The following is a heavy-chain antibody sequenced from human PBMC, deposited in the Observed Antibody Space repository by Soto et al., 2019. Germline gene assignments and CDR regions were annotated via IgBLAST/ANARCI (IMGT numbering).Heavy chain of an antibody. V-gene: IGHV4-39*01. CDR2: IYYSGST. Sequence: SETLSLTCTVSGGSISSSSYYWGWIRQPPGKGLEWIGSIYYSGSTYYNPSLKSRVTISVDTSKNQFSLKLSSVTAADTAGYYCARQGAYCTKCVCYDAFDNWGQGTMVTVSS. CDR3: ARQGAYCTKCVCYDAFDN. D-gene: IGHD2-8*01. CDR1: GGSISSSSYY. J-gene: IGHJ3*02.